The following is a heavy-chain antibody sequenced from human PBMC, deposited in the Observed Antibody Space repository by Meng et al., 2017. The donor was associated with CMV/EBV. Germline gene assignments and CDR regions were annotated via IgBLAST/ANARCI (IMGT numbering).Heavy chain of an antibody. CDR2: VYYSGST. CDR1: SSYG. J-gene: IGHJ5*02. D-gene: IGHD6-19*01. CDR3: ARQGDESSGWYAGFDP. V-gene: IGHV4-39*01. Sequence: SSYGMHWVRQPTGRGLEWIVSVYYSGSTYYNPSLKSRVTITVDTSKNQFSLKLNSVTAADTAVFYCARQGDESSGWYAGFDPWGQGTLVTVSS.